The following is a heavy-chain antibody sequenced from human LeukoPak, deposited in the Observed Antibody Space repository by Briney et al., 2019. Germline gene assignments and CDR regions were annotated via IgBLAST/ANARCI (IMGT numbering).Heavy chain of an antibody. D-gene: IGHD1-26*01. CDR3: AREVTVGATGSFDY. CDR2: IYSGGST. CDR1: GFTVSSNY. Sequence: GGSLRLSCAASGFTVSSNYMSWVRQAPGKGLEWVSVIYSGGSTYYADSVKGRFTISRDNSKNTLYLQMNSLRAEDTAVYYCAREVTVGATGSFDYRGQGTLVTVSS. J-gene: IGHJ4*02. V-gene: IGHV3-53*01.